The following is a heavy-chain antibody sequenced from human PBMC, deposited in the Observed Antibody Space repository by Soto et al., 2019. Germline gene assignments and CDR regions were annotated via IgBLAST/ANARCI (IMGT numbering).Heavy chain of an antibody. D-gene: IGHD3-3*02. CDR3: ARAHFSVFDY. V-gene: IGHV4-59*01. J-gene: IGHJ4*02. Sequence: SETLSLTCTVSGGSISSYYWSWIRQPPGKGLEWIGYIYYSGSTNYNPSLKSRVTISVDTSKNQFSLKLSSVTAADTAVYYCARAHFSVFDYWGRGTPVTVSS. CDR2: IYYSGST. CDR1: GGSISSYY.